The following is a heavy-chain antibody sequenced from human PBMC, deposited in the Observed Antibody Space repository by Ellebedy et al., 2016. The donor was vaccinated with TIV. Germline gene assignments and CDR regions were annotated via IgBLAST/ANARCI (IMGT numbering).Heavy chain of an antibody. CDR2: IWYDGSNK. J-gene: IGHJ4*02. D-gene: IGHD6-19*01. V-gene: IGHV3-33*08. CDR3: ARDQGSGWGAFDY. Sequence: GESLKISCEASGFTFGGYAMSWVRQAPGKGLEWVAVIWYDGSNKYYADSVKGRFTISRDNSKNTLYLQMNSLRAEDTAVYYCARDQGSGWGAFDYWGQGTLVTVSS. CDR1: GFTFGGYA.